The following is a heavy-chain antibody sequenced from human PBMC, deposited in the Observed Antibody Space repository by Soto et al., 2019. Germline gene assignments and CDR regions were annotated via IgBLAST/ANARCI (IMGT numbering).Heavy chain of an antibody. V-gene: IGHV4-59*01. CDR3: ARDPGGHCSSTSCYPA. D-gene: IGHD2-2*01. Sequence: PSETLSLTCTVSGGSISSYYWSWIRQPPGKGLEWIGYIYYSGSTNYNPSLKSRVTISVDTSKNQFSLKLSSVTAADTAVYYCARDPGGHCSSTSCYPAWGQGTLVTVSS. CDR2: IYYSGST. J-gene: IGHJ5*02. CDR1: GGSISSYY.